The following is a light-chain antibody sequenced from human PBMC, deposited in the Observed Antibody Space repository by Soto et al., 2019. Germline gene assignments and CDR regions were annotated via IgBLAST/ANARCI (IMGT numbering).Light chain of an antibody. CDR2: SNN. Sequence: QSALTQPPSASGTPGQRVTISCSGSRSSIGSNTVNWYQHLPGSAPKLLIYSNNHRPSGVPDRFSASKAGASASLAIGGLQSEDEGDYYCAAWDASLGGFYVFGSGTKLTVL. CDR1: RSSIGSNT. V-gene: IGLV1-44*01. CDR3: AAWDASLGGFYV. J-gene: IGLJ1*01.